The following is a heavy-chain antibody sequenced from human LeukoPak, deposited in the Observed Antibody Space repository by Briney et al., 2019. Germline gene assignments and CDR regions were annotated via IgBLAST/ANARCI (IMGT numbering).Heavy chain of an antibody. CDR2: ISYDGSKK. V-gene: IGHV3-30*03. CDR1: GFTFSTSA. D-gene: IGHD2-15*01. J-gene: IGHJ5*02. CDR3: ASTPGGYCSGGSCPGNWFDP. Sequence: PGGSLRLSCAASGFTFSTSAMHWVRQAPGKGLEWVAVISYDGSKKYYADSVKGRFTISRDNSKNTLYLQMNSLRAEDTAVYYCASTPGGYCSGGSCPGNWFDPWGQGTLVTVSS.